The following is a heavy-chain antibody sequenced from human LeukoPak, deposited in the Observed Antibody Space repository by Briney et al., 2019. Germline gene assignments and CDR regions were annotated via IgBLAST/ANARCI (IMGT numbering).Heavy chain of an antibody. V-gene: IGHV3-48*03. CDR3: ARERLRYFTAYYYYYGMDV. Sequence: GGSLRLSCAASGFTFSSYEMNWVRQASGKGLEWVSYISSSGSTIYYADSVKGRFTISRDNAKNSLYLQMNSLRAEDTAVYYCARERLRYFTAYYYYYGMDVWGQGTTVTVSS. CDR2: ISSSGSTI. J-gene: IGHJ6*02. D-gene: IGHD3-9*01. CDR1: GFTFSSYE.